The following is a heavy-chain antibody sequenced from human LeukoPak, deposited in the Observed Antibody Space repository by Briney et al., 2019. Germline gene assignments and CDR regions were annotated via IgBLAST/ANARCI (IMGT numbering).Heavy chain of an antibody. D-gene: IGHD2-15*01. J-gene: IGHJ5*02. CDR3: ARGCSGGSCYYVPFDP. CDR2: IYYSGST. V-gene: IGHV4-59*12. Sequence: PSETLSLTCTVSGGSISSYYCSWIRQPPGKGPEWIGYIYYSGSTYYNPSLKSRVTISVDTSKNQFSLKLSSVTAADTAVYYCARGCSGGSCYYVPFDPWGQGTLVTVSS. CDR1: GGSISSYY.